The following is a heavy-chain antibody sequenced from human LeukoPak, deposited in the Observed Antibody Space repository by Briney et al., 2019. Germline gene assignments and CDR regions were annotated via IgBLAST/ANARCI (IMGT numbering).Heavy chain of an antibody. CDR1: GGTFSSYA. J-gene: IGHJ4*02. CDR2: IIPIFGTA. Sequence: GASVKVSCKASGGTFSSYAISWVRQAPGQGLEWMGGIIPIFGTANYAQKFQGRVTITADESTSTAYMELSSLRSEDTAVYYCARVEMATQRFDYWGQGTLVTVSS. D-gene: IGHD5-24*01. CDR3: ARVEMATQRFDY. V-gene: IGHV1-69*01.